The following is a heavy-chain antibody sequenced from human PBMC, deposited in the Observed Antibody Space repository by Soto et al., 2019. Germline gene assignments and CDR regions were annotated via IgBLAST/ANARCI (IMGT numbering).Heavy chain of an antibody. CDR1: GFTFDDYA. CDR3: AEDMGYCGSTSRLSSLFDY. Sequence: EVQLVESGGGLVQPGRSLRLSCAASGFTFDDYAMHWVRQAPGKGLEWVSGISWNSGSIGYADSVKGRFTIARDNAKNSLYLQVHTLSAKDTPVYYCAEDMGYCGSTSRLSSLFDYWGQGTLVSVS. V-gene: IGHV3-9*01. J-gene: IGHJ4*02. D-gene: IGHD2-2*01. CDR2: ISWNSGSI.